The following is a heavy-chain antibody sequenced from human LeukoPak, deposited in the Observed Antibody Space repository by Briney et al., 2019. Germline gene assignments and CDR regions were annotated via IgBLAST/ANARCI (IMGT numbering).Heavy chain of an antibody. CDR3: AREGGYCSSTSCLDLFDY. Sequence: SETLSLTCTVSGGSISSYYWSWIRQPPGKGLERIGYIYYSGSTNYNPSLKSRVTISVDTSKNQFSLKLSSVTAADTAVYYCAREGGYCSSTSCLDLFDYWGQGTLVTVSS. V-gene: IGHV4-59*01. CDR1: GGSISSYY. D-gene: IGHD2-2*01. J-gene: IGHJ4*02. CDR2: IYYSGST.